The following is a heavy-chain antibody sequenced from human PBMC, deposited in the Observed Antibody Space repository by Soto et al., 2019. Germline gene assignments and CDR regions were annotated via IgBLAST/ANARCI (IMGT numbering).Heavy chain of an antibody. Sequence: SETLSLTCAVYGGCFSGYYWSWIRQPPGKGLEWIGEINHSGSTNYNPSLKSRVTISVDTSKNQFSLKLSSVTAADTAVYYCAQLWFGELSPLDYGMDVWGQGTTVTVSS. CDR1: GGCFSGYY. CDR2: INHSGST. D-gene: IGHD3-10*01. CDR3: AQLWFGELSPLDYGMDV. V-gene: IGHV4-34*01. J-gene: IGHJ6*02.